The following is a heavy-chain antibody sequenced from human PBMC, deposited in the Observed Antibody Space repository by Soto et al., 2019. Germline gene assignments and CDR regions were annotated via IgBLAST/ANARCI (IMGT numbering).Heavy chain of an antibody. J-gene: IGHJ6*02. CDR1: GYSFTSYW. CDR3: ARHELRTGQAYYYGMHX. V-gene: IGHV5-10-1*01. Sequence: GESLKISCKGSGYSFTSYWISWVRQMPGKGLELMGRIDTSDSYTKYSPSFQGHVTIAADKSIRTAYLQWSSLKASDTAMYYCARHELRTGQAYYYGMHXWGQGTTVTVS. D-gene: IGHD3-3*01. CDR2: IDTSDSYT.